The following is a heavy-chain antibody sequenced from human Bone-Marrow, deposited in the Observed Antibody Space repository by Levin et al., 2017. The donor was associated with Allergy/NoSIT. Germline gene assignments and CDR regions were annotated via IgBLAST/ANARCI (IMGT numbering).Heavy chain of an antibody. D-gene: IGHD3-3*01. V-gene: IGHV3-13*01. CDR2: IAATGEI. CDR3: GRDFGIGGLDV. Sequence: PAGGSLRLSCAGSGFTFSNYDIHWVRQVTGRGLEWVSGIAATGEIYYSGSVRGRFTISRDDGKNSSYLQMNNLKAADTAMYYCGRDFGIGGLDVWGQGTTVTVSS. J-gene: IGHJ6*02. CDR1: GFTFSNYD.